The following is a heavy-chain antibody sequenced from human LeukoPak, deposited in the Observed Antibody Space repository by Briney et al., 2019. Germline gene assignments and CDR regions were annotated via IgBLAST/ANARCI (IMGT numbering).Heavy chain of an antibody. CDR3: ARVDRYSGSTDTFDI. Sequence: ASVKVSCKASGYTFISYGFSLVRQAPGQRLEWMGWISAYNGNTNYAQKLQGRVTMTTDTSTSTAYMELRSLRSDDTAVYYCARVDRYSGSTDTFDIWGQGTMVTVSS. D-gene: IGHD5-12*01. J-gene: IGHJ3*02. CDR1: GYTFISYG. V-gene: IGHV1-18*01. CDR2: ISAYNGNT.